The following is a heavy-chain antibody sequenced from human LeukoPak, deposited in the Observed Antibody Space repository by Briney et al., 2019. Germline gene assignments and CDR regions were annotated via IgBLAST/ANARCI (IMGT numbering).Heavy chain of an antibody. CDR3: ARAHIAAAGSFDY. CDR1: GFTFSDYY. Sequence: PGGSLRLSCAASGFTFSDYYMSWIRQAPGKGLEWVSSISSSSSYIYYADSVKGRFTISRDNAKNSLYLQMNSLRAEDTAVYYCARAHIAAAGSFDYWGQGTLVTVSS. J-gene: IGHJ4*02. CDR2: ISSSSSYI. D-gene: IGHD6-13*01. V-gene: IGHV3-11*06.